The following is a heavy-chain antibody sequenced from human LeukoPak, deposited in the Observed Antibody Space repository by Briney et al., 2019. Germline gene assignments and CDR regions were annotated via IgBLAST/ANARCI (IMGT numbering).Heavy chain of an antibody. D-gene: IGHD3-22*01. Sequence: GASVKVSCKASGGTFSSYAISWVRQAPGQGLEWMGGIIPIFGTANYAQKFQGRVTITADESTSTAYMELSSLRTEDTALYYCATAPYDSIGIFDYWGQGTLVTVSS. CDR3: ATAPYDSIGIFDY. V-gene: IGHV1-69*13. J-gene: IGHJ4*02. CDR2: IIPIFGTA. CDR1: GGTFSSYA.